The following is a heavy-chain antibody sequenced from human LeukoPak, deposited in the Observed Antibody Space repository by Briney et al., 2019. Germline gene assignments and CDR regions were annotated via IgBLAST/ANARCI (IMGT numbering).Heavy chain of an antibody. Sequence: SQTLSLTCAISGDSVSSNSAAWNWLRQSPSRGLEWLGRTYYRSKWYNDYAVFVKSRITINPDTSKNQFSLQLNSVTPEDTAVYYCARGRSSSSSIGGDDFDYWGQGTLVTVSS. J-gene: IGHJ4*02. CDR2: TYYRSKWYN. D-gene: IGHD6-6*01. V-gene: IGHV6-1*01. CDR1: GDSVSSNSAA. CDR3: ARGRSSSSSIGGDDFDY.